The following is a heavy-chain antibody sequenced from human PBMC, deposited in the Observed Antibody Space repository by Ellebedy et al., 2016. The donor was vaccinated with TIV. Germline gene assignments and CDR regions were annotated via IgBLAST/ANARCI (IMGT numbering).Heavy chain of an antibody. CDR1: GFTFHAFA. J-gene: IGHJ6*02. CDR2: ISGSGGNT. D-gene: IGHD2-8*01. Sequence: GESLKISCAASGFTFHAFAMSWVRQAPGKGLEWVSTISGSGGNTYYVDSVEGRFTISRDNSQKTPSLQMNTLRVEETAVSYCAKDNGRGPYGLDVWGQGTTVTVSS. CDR3: AKDNGRGPYGLDV. V-gene: IGHV3-23*01.